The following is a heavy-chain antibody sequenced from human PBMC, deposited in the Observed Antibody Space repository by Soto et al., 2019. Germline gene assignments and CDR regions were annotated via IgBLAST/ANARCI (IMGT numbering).Heavy chain of an antibody. Sequence: QVQLVQSGAEVKKPESSVKVSCKDPGGTFSTYAISWVRQAPGQGLEWMGGIIPMFGTANYAQRFQDRVTITADESTNTVYMELSSLRSEDTAVYFCASGIQLWLRRINNGYSGWGQGTLVTVSS. J-gene: IGHJ4*02. V-gene: IGHV1-69*12. CDR2: IIPMFGTA. CDR3: ASGIQLWLRRINNGYSG. D-gene: IGHD5-18*01. CDR1: GGTFSTYA.